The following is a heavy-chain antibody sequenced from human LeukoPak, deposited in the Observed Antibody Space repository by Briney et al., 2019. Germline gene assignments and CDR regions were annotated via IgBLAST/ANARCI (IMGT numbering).Heavy chain of an antibody. V-gene: IGHV1-69*13. Sequence: GASVKVSCKASGGTFSSYAISWVRQAPGQGLEWMGGIIPIFGPANYAQKFQGRVTITADESTSTAYMELSSLRSEDTAVYYCAREVGAIGSPSWGQGTLVTVSS. CDR2: IIPIFGPA. CDR3: AREVGAIGSPS. D-gene: IGHD1-26*01. CDR1: GGTFSSYA. J-gene: IGHJ4*02.